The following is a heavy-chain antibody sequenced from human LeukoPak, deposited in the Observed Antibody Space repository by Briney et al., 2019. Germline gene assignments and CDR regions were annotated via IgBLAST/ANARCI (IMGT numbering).Heavy chain of an antibody. J-gene: IGHJ4*02. CDR1: GGTFNSYA. D-gene: IGHD5-18*01. CDR2: INPNLEIA. CDR3: ARVLSGSWLWF. V-gene: IGHV1-69*04. Sequence: SVKVSCTASGGTFNSYAITWVRQAPGQGLEWMGRINPNLEIANYAQKFQGRVTITTDNAKNTAYMELSSLRPEDTAVYYCARVLSGSWLWFWGQGTLVTVSS.